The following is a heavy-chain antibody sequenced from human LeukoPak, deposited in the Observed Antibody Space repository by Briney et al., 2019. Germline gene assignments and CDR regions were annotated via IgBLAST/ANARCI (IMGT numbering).Heavy chain of an antibody. V-gene: IGHV3-21*01. Sequence: GGSLRLSCTVSGHPFSSFTLNWVRQSPGKGLEWVSSISSSSTYTYYADSVKGRFTISRDNAKNSLFLQMSSLRDDDTGVYFCATDTLRFRMDVWGKGTTVIVSS. CDR1: GHPFSSFT. J-gene: IGHJ6*04. D-gene: IGHD3-3*01. CDR2: ISSSSTYT. CDR3: ATDTLRFRMDV.